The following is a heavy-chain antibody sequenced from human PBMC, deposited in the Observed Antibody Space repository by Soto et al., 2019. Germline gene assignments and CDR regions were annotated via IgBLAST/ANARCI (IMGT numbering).Heavy chain of an antibody. J-gene: IGHJ5*02. Sequence: GASVKVSCKVSGYTLTELSMHWVRQAPGKGLEWMGGFDPEDGETIYAQKFQGRVTMTEDTSTDTAYMELSSLRSEDTAVYYCATRVVVVEAAWFDPWGQGTLVTVSS. D-gene: IGHD2-2*01. CDR2: FDPEDGET. V-gene: IGHV1-24*01. CDR3: ATRVVVVEAAWFDP. CDR1: GYTLTELS.